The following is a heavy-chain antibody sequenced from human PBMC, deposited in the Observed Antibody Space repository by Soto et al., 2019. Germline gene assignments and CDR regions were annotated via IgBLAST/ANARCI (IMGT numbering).Heavy chain of an antibody. Sequence: GGSLRLSCAVSGFTFSSYALSWVRQAPGKGLEWVSGISGSGGSTYYADSLKGRFTISRDNSKNTPYLQMNSLRAEDTAVYYCAKVLPLTPRGYYFDYWGQGTLVTVSS. CDR1: GFTFSSYA. CDR2: ISGSGGST. J-gene: IGHJ4*02. D-gene: IGHD3-16*01. V-gene: IGHV3-23*01. CDR3: AKVLPLTPRGYYFDY.